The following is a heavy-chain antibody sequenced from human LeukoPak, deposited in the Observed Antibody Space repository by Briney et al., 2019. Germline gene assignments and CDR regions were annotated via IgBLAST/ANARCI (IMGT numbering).Heavy chain of an antibody. D-gene: IGHD2-2*01. V-gene: IGHV3-23*01. J-gene: IGHJ6*02. CDR2: IRPGADKT. Sequence: GGSLRLSCAASGFPFSSYAMTWVRLSPGKGLEWVSSIRPGADKTYYADSVRGRFTLSRDNSKNMVYLQMNGLRAGDTAVYYCAKSTSPLYYYYGMDVWGQGTTVTVSS. CDR1: GFPFSSYA. CDR3: AKSTSPLYYYYGMDV.